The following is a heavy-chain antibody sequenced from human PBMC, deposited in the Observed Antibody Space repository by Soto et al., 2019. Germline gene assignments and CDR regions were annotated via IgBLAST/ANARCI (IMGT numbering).Heavy chain of an antibody. J-gene: IGHJ6*02. CDR2: ISGSGGST. CDR1: GFTFSSSA. V-gene: IGHV3-23*01. CDR3: AKDKAVGLEGYGMDV. Sequence: EVQLLESGGGLVKPGGSLRLSCAASGFTFSSSAMSWVRQAPGKGLEWVSGISGSGGSTDYEDSVKGRFTNSRDNSKNTLYQQMNSLRAEDTAVYYCAKDKAVGLEGYGMDVWGQGTTVTVS. D-gene: IGHD2-15*01.